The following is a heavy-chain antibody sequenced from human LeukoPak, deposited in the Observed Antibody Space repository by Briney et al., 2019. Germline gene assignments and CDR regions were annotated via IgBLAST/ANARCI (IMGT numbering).Heavy chain of an antibody. V-gene: IGHV4-61*02. CDR3: AAMFWSGYYTGVDY. CDR1: GGSISSGSYY. Sequence: SETLSLTCTVSGGSISSGSYYWSWIRQPAGKGLEWIGRIYTSGSANYNPSLKSRVTISVDTSKNQFSLKLSSVTAADTAVYYCAAMFWSGYYTGVDYWGQGTLVTVSS. CDR2: IYTSGSA. D-gene: IGHD3-3*01. J-gene: IGHJ4*02.